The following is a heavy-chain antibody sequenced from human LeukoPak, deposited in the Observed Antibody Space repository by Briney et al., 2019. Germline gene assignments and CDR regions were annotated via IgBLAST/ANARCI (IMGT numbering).Heavy chain of an antibody. V-gene: IGHV3-21*01. CDR2: ISSSSSYI. J-gene: IGHJ4*02. D-gene: IGHD6-13*01. CDR1: TFTFSNYE. CDR3: ARDMAAPYDY. Sequence: GGSLRLSCAASTFTFSNYEMNWVRQAPGKGLEWVSSISSSSSYIYYADSVKGRFTISRDNAKNSLYLQMNSLRAEDTAVYYCARDMAAPYDYWGQGTLVTVSS.